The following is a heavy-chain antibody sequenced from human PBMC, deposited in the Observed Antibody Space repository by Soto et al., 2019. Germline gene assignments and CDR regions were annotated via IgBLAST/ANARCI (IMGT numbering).Heavy chain of an antibody. D-gene: IGHD6-25*01. CDR2: IISSGSYE. CDR3: AKEGAAGSVMDV. J-gene: IGHJ6*02. Sequence: EVRLVESGGGLVKPGGSMKISCAASGFTFSTTGMNWVRQAPGKGLEWVSSIISSGSYEDYADSVKGRLTVSRDNAKNLQYLGLNNVRAEDTAVYYCAKEGAAGSVMDVWGQGTTVTVSS. V-gene: IGHV3-21*01. CDR1: GFTFSTTG.